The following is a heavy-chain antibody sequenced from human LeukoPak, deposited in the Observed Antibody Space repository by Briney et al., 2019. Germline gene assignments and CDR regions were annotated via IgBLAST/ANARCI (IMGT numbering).Heavy chain of an antibody. CDR3: AKPDMGYWAITY. J-gene: IGHJ4*02. CDR2: IYYSGST. D-gene: IGHD1-26*01. Sequence: SETLSLTCTVSGGSISSGGYYWSWIRQHPGKGLEWIGYIYYSGSTYYNPSLKSRVTISVDTSKNQFSLKLSSVTAADTAVYYCAKPDMGYWAITYWGQGTQVTVSS. V-gene: IGHV4-31*03. CDR1: GGSISSGGYY.